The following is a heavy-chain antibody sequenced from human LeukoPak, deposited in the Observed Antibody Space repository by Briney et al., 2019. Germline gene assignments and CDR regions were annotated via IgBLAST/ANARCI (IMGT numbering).Heavy chain of an antibody. J-gene: IGHJ4*02. CDR1: GFTFSSYG. Sequence: GRSLRLSCAASGFTFSSYGMHWVRQAPGKGLEWVAVILYDGSNKYYADSVKGRFTISRDNSKNTLYLQMNSLRAEDTAVYYCAKVATGGSGSPDYWGQGTLVTVSS. D-gene: IGHD3-10*01. CDR2: ILYDGSNK. V-gene: IGHV3-30*18. CDR3: AKVATGGSGSPDY.